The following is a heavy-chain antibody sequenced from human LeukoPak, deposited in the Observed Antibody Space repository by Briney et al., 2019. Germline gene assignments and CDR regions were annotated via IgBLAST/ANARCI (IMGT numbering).Heavy chain of an antibody. Sequence: SETLSLTCTVSGGSISSSSYYWGWIRQPPGKGLEWIGSIYYSGSTYYNPSLKSRVTISVDTSKNQFSLKLSSVTAADTAVYYCARDNPYCSSTSCYNGAFDIWGQGTVVTVSS. D-gene: IGHD2-2*02. J-gene: IGHJ3*02. CDR2: IYYSGST. CDR3: ARDNPYCSSTSCYNGAFDI. CDR1: GGSISSSSYY. V-gene: IGHV4-39*07.